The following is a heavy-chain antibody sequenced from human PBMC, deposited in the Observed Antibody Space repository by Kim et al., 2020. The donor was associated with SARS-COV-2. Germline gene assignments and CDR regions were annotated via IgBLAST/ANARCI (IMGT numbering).Heavy chain of an antibody. J-gene: IGHJ2*01. Sequence: TYYHPSLKGRVTISVATSKKQFSLRLSSVTAADAAVYYCARHLRNWYFDLWGRGTLVTVSS. V-gene: IGHV4-39*01. CDR3: ARHLRNWYFDL. CDR2: T.